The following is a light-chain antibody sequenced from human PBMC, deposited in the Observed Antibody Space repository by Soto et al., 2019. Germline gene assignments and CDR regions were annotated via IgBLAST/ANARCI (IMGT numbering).Light chain of an antibody. Sequence: DIVMTQTPLSSPVTLGQPASISCRSSQSLLHSDGTTYLSWLQQRPGQPPRLLIYSVSNRLSGVPGRFSGSGAGTDFTLRISRVEAEDVGVYYCMQATQYPPYTFGQGTKLEI. CDR1: QSLLHSDGTTY. J-gene: IGKJ2*01. CDR2: SVS. CDR3: MQATQYPPYT. V-gene: IGKV2-24*01.